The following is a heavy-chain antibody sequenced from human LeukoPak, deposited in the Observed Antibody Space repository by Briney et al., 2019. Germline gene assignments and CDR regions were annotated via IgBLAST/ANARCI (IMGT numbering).Heavy chain of an antibody. J-gene: IGHJ3*02. CDR3: ARASKADYYDSSGPDAFDI. V-gene: IGHV3-11*01. D-gene: IGHD3-22*01. CDR1: GFTFSDYY. Sequence: GGSLRLSCAASGFTFSDYYMSWIRQAPGKGLEWVSYISSSGSTIYYADSVKGRFTISRDNAKNSLYLQMNSLRAEDTAVYYCARASKADYYDSSGPDAFDIWGQGTMVTVSS. CDR2: ISSSGSTI.